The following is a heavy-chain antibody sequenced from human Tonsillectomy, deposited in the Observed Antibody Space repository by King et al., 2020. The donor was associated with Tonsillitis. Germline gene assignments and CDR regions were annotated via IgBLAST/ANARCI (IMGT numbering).Heavy chain of an antibody. V-gene: IGHV3-11*05. CDR1: GFTFSDFY. Sequence: VQLVESGGGLVKPGGSLRLSCAASGFTFSDFYMSWVRQAPGKGLEWISYISSSSSYTNYADSVRGRFSISRDNAKNSLYLQMNSLRDDDTAVYYCARVNFGSSGLDAFDIWGQGTMVTVSS. J-gene: IGHJ3*02. CDR3: ARVNFGSSGLDAFDI. CDR2: ISSSSSYT. D-gene: IGHD6-25*01.